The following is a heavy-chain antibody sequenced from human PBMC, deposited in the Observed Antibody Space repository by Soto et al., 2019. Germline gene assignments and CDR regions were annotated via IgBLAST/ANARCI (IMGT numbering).Heavy chain of an antibody. CDR3: ARGYYDSNGQSNTFDI. J-gene: IGHJ3*02. D-gene: IGHD3-22*01. Sequence: PSETLSLTCTASGGSISSYYWSWIRQPPGKGLEWIGYVYYSGSTKYNPSLKSRVTISVDTSKNQFSLKLSSVTDADTAVYYCARGYYDSNGQSNTFDIWGQGTMVTVSS. V-gene: IGHV4-59*01. CDR1: GGSISSYY. CDR2: VYYSGST.